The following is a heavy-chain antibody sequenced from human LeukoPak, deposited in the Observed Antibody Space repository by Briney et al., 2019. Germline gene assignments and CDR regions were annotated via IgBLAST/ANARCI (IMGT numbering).Heavy chain of an antibody. CDR1: GFTFSSYS. CDR2: ISSSSSTI. CDR3: ARRTVGATAGGYFDY. V-gene: IGHV3-48*01. Sequence: PGGSLRLSCAASGFTFSSYSMNWVRQAPGKGLEWVSYISSSSSTIYYADSVKGRFTISRDNAKNSLYLQMNSLRAEDTAVYYCARRTVGATAGGYFDYWGQGTLVTVSS. J-gene: IGHJ4*02. D-gene: IGHD1-26*01.